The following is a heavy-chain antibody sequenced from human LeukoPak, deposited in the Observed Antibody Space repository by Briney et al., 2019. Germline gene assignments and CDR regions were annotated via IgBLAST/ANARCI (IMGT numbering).Heavy chain of an antibody. CDR2: IIPIFGTA. CDR3: ARAPRSYALYSGSYWSAFDI. D-gene: IGHD1-26*01. Sequence: SVKVSCKASGGTFSSYAISWVRQAPGQGLEWMGRIIPIFGTANYAQKFQGRVTNTTDESTSTAYMELSSLRSEDTAVYYCARAPRSYALYSGSYWSAFDIWGQGTMVTVSS. CDR1: GGTFSSYA. J-gene: IGHJ3*02. V-gene: IGHV1-69*05.